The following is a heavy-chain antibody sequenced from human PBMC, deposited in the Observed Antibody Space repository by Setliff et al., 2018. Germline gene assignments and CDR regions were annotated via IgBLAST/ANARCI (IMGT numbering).Heavy chain of an antibody. Sequence: ASVKVSCKASGYTFTSYYMHWVRQAPGQGLEWMGIINPSGGSTSYAQKFQGRVTMTRDTSTSTVYMELRSLRSEDTAVYYCARGRNYNFWSGYYNYYYYGMDVWGQGTTVTVSS. CDR1: GYTFTSYY. V-gene: IGHV1-46*01. CDR2: INPSGGST. J-gene: IGHJ6*02. CDR3: ARGRNYNFWSGYYNYYYYGMDV. D-gene: IGHD3-3*01.